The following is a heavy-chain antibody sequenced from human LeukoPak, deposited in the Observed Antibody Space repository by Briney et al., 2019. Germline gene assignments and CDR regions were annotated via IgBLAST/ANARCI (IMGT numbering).Heavy chain of an antibody. V-gene: IGHV4-34*01. CDR2: INHSGST. CDR3: ARVVTGTSLFDY. J-gene: IGHJ4*02. Sequence: KPSETLSLTCAVYGGSFSGYYWSWIRQPPGKGLEWIGEINHSGSTNYNPSLKSRVTISVDTSENQFSLNLSSVTAADTAVYYCARVVTGTSLFDYWGQGTLVTVSS. CDR1: GGSFSGYY. D-gene: IGHD6-19*01.